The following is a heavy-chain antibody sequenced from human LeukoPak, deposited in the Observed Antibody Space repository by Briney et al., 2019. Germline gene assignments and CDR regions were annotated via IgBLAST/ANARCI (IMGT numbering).Heavy chain of an antibody. Sequence: GGSLRLSCAASGFTFSSYAMSWVRQAPGKGLEWVGNIQPDGSEGYPVDSVKGRFTISRDNAKNSLYLQMNSLRAEDTGIFYCARGGWLDDWGQGTLVTVSS. D-gene: IGHD2-15*01. CDR2: IQPDGSEG. J-gene: IGHJ4*02. CDR1: GFTFSSYA. V-gene: IGHV3-7*01. CDR3: ARGGWLDD.